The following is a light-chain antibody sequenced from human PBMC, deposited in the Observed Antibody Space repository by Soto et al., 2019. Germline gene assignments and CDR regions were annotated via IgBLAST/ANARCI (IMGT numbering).Light chain of an antibody. V-gene: IGKV3-20*01. CDR1: KSVSNY. Sequence: EVVLTQSPGTLSLSPGERATLACRASKSVSNYVAWYQQKSGQPPRLLIYGASSRASGIPDRFSGSGSGTDFTLTISRVEPEDFAVFYCQQYGSSITFGQGTRLEIK. CDR3: QQYGSSIT. CDR2: GAS. J-gene: IGKJ5*01.